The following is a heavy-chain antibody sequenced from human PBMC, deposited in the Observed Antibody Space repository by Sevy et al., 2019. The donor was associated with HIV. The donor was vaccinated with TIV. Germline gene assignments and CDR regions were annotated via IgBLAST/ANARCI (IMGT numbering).Heavy chain of an antibody. CDR3: ATGTTDSSISWVFDV. CDR2: LSRSGGTT. J-gene: IGHJ3*01. CDR1: GFTFFSHG. Sequence: GGSLRLSCAASGFTFFSHGMSWVRQAPGKGLEWVSGLSRSGGTTYYADSVKGRFSISRDNSKNKLYLQMSSLRIEDTAVYYCATGTTDSSISWVFDVWGQGTMVTVSS. D-gene: IGHD6-13*01. V-gene: IGHV3-23*01.